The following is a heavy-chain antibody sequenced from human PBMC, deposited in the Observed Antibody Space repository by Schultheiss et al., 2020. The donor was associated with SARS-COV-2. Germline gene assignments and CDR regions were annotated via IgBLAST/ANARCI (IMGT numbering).Heavy chain of an antibody. CDR3: ARGPIVVVPANYYYYMDV. V-gene: IGHV3-30*04. Sequence: GGSLRLSCAASGFTFSSYAMHWVRQAPGKGLEWVAGISYDGSNKYYADSVKGRFTISRDNSKNTLYLQMNSLRAEDTAVYYCARGPIVVVPANYYYYMDVWGKGTTVTVSS. CDR2: ISYDGSNK. J-gene: IGHJ6*03. CDR1: GFTFSSYA. D-gene: IGHD2-2*01.